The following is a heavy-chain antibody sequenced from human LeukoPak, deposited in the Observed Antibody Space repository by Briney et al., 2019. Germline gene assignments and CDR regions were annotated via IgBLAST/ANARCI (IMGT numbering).Heavy chain of an antibody. J-gene: IGHJ4*02. CDR3: AIQIQLWLSFDY. D-gene: IGHD5-18*01. CDR2: IYYIGST. Sequence: SETLSLTCTVSGGSISSYYWSWIRQPPGKGLEWIGYIYYIGSTNYNPSLKSRVTISVDTSKNQFSLKLSSVTAADTAVYYCAIQIQLWLSFDYWGQGTLVTVSS. V-gene: IGHV4-59*08. CDR1: GGSISSYY.